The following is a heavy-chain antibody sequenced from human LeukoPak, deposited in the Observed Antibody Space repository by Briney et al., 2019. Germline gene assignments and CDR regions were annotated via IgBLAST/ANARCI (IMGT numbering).Heavy chain of an antibody. CDR3: AKDPGGGNDYVWGSYRHNWFDP. V-gene: IGHV3-30*18. J-gene: IGHJ5*02. Sequence: PGGSLRLSCAASGFTFSSYGMHWVRQAPGKGLEWVAVISYDGSSKYYADSVKGRFTISRDNSKNTLYLQMNSLRAEDTAVYYCAKDPGGGNDYVWGSYRHNWFDPWGQGTLVTVSS. CDR2: ISYDGSSK. D-gene: IGHD3-16*02. CDR1: GFTFSSYG.